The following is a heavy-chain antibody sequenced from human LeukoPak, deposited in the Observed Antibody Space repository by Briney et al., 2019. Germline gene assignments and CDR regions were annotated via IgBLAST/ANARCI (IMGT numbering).Heavy chain of an antibody. CDR1: GFTFSSYS. CDR2: ISVNGSYI. J-gene: IGHJ4*02. D-gene: IGHD3-3*01. V-gene: IGHV3-21*06. Sequence: GGSLRLSCAASGFTFSSYSMNWVRHAQRKGLEWVSAISVNGSYISYADSMNGRRTISRDSAKNSQFLQKHSLRSEDTAVYYCARGKLASVGYYIDSWGKGTLVTV. CDR3: ARGKLASVGYYIDS.